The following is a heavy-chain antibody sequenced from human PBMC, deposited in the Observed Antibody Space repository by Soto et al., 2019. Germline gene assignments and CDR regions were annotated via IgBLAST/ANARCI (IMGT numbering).Heavy chain of an antibody. Sequence: QVQLVESGGGVVQPGRSLRLFCAASGFTFSSYGMHWVRQAPGTGLEWVAVIGYDGSNKYYADSVKGRFTISRDNSKNTLYLQMNSMRAEDTAVYYCARDLNKVRAKHYYVCWGQGTLVTVYS. CDR3: ARDLNKVRAKHYYVC. J-gene: IGHJ4*02. D-gene: IGHD1-26*01. V-gene: IGHV3-33*01. CDR2: IGYDGSNK. CDR1: GFTFSSYG.